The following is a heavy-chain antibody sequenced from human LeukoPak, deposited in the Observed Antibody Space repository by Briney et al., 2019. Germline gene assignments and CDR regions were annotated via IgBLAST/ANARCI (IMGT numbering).Heavy chain of an antibody. J-gene: IGHJ4*02. CDR2: INSDGSST. V-gene: IGHV3-74*01. Sequence: PGGSLRLSCAASGFTFSSHWMHWVRQAPGKGLVWVSRINSDGSSTDYADSVKGRFTISRDNTKNTLYLQMNSLRAEDTAVYYCAKSSYDSSGYYYVRQSEADYWGQGTLVTVSS. CDR1: GFTFSSHW. D-gene: IGHD3-22*01. CDR3: AKSSYDSSGYYYVRQSEADY.